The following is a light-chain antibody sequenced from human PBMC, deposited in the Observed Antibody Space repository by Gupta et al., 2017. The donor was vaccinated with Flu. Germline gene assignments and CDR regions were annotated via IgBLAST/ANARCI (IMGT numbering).Light chain of an antibody. CDR3: QQRSNWPPG. J-gene: IGKJ4*01. Sequence: EIVLTQSPATMSLSPGERATLSCRASKSVSSYLAWYQQKPGKAPRLLIYDASNRATGIPARFSGSGSGTDFTLTISSLEPEDFAVYYWQQRSNWPPGFGGGTKVEIK. CDR2: DAS. CDR1: KSVSSY. V-gene: IGKV3-11*01.